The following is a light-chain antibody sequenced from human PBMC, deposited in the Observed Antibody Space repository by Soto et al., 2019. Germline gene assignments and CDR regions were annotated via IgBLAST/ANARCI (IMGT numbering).Light chain of an antibody. V-gene: IGKV1-5*01. Sequence: DIQMTQTPSSLSASVGDRVTITCRASQSISTYLIWYQQKPGKAPKLLIYDASSLESGVPSRFSGSGSGTEFTLTISSLQPDDFATYYCQQYNSYSETFGQGTKVDIK. CDR3: QQYNSYSET. J-gene: IGKJ1*01. CDR2: DAS. CDR1: QSISTY.